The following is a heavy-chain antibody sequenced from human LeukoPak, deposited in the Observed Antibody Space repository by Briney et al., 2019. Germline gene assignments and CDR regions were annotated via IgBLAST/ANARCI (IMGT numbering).Heavy chain of an antibody. D-gene: IGHD2/OR15-2a*01. J-gene: IGHJ3*02. CDR2: ISDSGTDT. CDR1: GFTFEKYG. Sequence: PGGSLRLSCSASGFTFEKYGMTWVRQAPGKGLEWVSLISDSGTDTYYADSVKGRFTISRDNSKNTVFLHINSLRVEDTALYFCAKVLYGAHDGFDIWGQGTKVTVSS. V-gene: IGHV3-23*01. CDR3: AKVLYGAHDGFDI.